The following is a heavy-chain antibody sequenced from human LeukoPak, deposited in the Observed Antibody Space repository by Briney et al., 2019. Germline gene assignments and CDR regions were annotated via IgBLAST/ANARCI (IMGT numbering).Heavy chain of an antibody. CDR3: TRGGGLDV. Sequence: GGSLRLSCAASGFTFSSYWMNWARQAPGKGLEWVASINHNGNVNYYVDSVKGRFTISRDNAKNSLYLQMSNLRAEGTAVYFCTRGGGLDVWGQGATVTVSS. V-gene: IGHV3-7*03. CDR2: INHNGNVN. J-gene: IGHJ6*02. CDR1: GFTFSSYW. D-gene: IGHD3-16*01.